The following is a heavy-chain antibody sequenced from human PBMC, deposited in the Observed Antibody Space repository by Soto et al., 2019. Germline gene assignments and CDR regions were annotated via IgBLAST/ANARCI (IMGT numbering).Heavy chain of an antibody. CDR3: VRVSRWCCFDY. CDR2: INPSGGST. CDR1: GYTFTSYY. D-gene: IGHD6-13*01. V-gene: IGHV1-46*01. Sequence: ASVKVYCKASGYTFTSYYMHWVRQAPGQGLEWMGIINPSGGSTSYAQKFQGRVTMTRDMSTSTVYMELSSLRSEVTAVYYCVRVSRWCCFDYSGQRTIVTVSS. J-gene: IGHJ4*02.